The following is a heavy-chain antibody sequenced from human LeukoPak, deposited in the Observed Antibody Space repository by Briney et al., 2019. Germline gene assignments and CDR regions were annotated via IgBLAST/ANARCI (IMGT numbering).Heavy chain of an antibody. CDR1: GFTFSSYS. J-gene: IGHJ3*02. V-gene: IGHV3-21*01. D-gene: IGHD5-18*01. CDR3: ARTVDTAMVVVFDI. Sequence: GGSLRLSCAASGFTFSSYSMNWVRQAPGKGLEWVSSISSSSSHIYYADSVKGRFTISRDNAKNSLYLQMNSLRAEDTGVYYCARTVDTAMVVVFDIWGQGTMVTVSS. CDR2: ISSSSSHI.